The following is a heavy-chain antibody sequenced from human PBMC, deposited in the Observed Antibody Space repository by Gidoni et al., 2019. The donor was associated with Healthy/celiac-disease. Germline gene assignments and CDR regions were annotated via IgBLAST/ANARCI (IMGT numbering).Heavy chain of an antibody. Sequence: EVQLVESGGGLVQPGGSLRLSCAASGFTFSSYDMHWVRQATGKGLEWVSAIGTAGDTYYPGSVKGRFTISRENAKNSLYLQMNSLRAGDTAVYYCARGDSSSLFDYWGQGTLVTVSS. D-gene: IGHD6-6*01. CDR1: GFTFSSYD. V-gene: IGHV3-13*04. CDR3: ARGDSSSLFDY. J-gene: IGHJ4*02. CDR2: IGTAGDT.